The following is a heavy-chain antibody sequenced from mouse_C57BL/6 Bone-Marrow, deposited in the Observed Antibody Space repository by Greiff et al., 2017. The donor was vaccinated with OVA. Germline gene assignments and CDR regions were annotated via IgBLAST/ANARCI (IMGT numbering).Heavy chain of an antibody. CDR1: GYTFTSYG. J-gene: IGHJ4*01. CDR2: IYPRSGNT. V-gene: IGHV1-81*01. D-gene: IGHD2-12*01. Sequence: QVQLKESGAELVRPGASVKLSCKASGYTFTSYGISWVKQRTGQGLEWIGEIYPRSGNTYYNEKFKGKATLTADKSSSTAYMELRSLRSEDSAVYYCARSRYYDAMDYWGQGTSVTVSS. CDR3: ARSRYYDAMDY.